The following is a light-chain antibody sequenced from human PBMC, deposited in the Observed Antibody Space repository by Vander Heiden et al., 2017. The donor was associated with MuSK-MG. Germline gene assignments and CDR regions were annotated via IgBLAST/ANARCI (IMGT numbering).Light chain of an antibody. J-gene: IGLJ3*02. CDR3: AAWGNSLNGWV. V-gene: IGLV1-36*01. Sequence: QSVLTQPPSVSEAPSQRAPTPCSGSSSNIGNNAVNWYQQLPGKAPKLLIYYNNLLPSGVSRRFAGSKADTSASLAISGHHAEDEADYDCAAWGNSLNGWVFGGGTKLTVL. CDR1: SSNIGNNA. CDR2: YNN.